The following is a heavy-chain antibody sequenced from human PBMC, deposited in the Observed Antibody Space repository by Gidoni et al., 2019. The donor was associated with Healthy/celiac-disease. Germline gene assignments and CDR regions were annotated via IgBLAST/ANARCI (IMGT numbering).Heavy chain of an antibody. V-gene: IGHV3-48*03. J-gene: IGHJ4*02. D-gene: IGHD3-10*01. Sequence: VQLVEAGGGLVQPGRSLGVSCSASGFPLSSYEMNWVRQAHGKGREWGSYSSSRGSTIYYADSVKGRFTISRDNAKNSLYLQMNSLRAEDTAVYYCARDSPYYGSGSWDYWGQGTLVTVSS. CDR1: GFPLSSYE. CDR2: SSSRGSTI. CDR3: ARDSPYYGSGSWDY.